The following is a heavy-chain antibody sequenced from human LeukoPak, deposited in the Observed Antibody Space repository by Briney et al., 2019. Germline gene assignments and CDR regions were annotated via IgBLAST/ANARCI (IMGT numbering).Heavy chain of an antibody. Sequence: ASVKVSCKTSGYSLSAYYMEWVRQAPGQGLEWMGWINPNTGDTNYAQKFQGRVTMARDTSIRTVYMELTRLRSDDTAVYYCARGLMKVYWGRGTLVTVSS. J-gene: IGHJ4*02. V-gene: IGHV1-2*02. CDR3: ARGLMKVY. D-gene: IGHD2-8*01. CDR2: INPNTGDT. CDR1: GYSLSAYY.